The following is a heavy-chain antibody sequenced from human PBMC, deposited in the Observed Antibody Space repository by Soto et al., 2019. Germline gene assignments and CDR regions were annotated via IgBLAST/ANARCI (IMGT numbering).Heavy chain of an antibody. CDR3: TRGGGYLDY. V-gene: IGHV3-7*03. D-gene: IGHD1-26*01. CDR2: TSPDGSEL. CDR1: GFTFQSSW. Sequence: EVQLVESGGGLVQPGGSLRLSCAASGFTFQSSWLSWVRQAPGKEPEWVANTSPDGSELYFVDSVKGRFTISRDNAKNPLFLQMNNLRAGDTAVYYCTRGGGYLDYWGQGTLVTVSS. J-gene: IGHJ4*02.